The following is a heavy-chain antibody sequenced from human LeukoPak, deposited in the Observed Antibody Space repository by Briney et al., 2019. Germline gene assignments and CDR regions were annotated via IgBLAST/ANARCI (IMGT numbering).Heavy chain of an antibody. CDR3: ARRGNPYCGGDCYSSSLLEDYFDY. J-gene: IGHJ4*02. CDR1: GGTFSSYA. Sequence: SVKVSCKASGGTFSSYAISWVRQAPGQGLEWMGRIIPILGIANYAQKFQGRVTITADKSTSTAYMELSSLRSEDTAVYYCARRGNPYCGGDCYSSSLLEDYFDYWGQGTLVTVSS. V-gene: IGHV1-69*04. D-gene: IGHD2-21*02. CDR2: IIPILGIA.